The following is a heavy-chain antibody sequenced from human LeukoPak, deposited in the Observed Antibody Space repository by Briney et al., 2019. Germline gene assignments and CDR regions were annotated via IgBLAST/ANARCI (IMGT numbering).Heavy chain of an antibody. V-gene: IGHV3-33*06. CDR3: AKDAQRGFDYSNSLES. D-gene: IGHD4-11*01. J-gene: IGHJ5*01. CDR2: IWSDGTEK. Sequence: GGSLTLSCAASGFTYSHYGMHWVRQVPGKGLEWVAVIWSDGTEKYYGDAVKGRFTISRDNSMKTLYLQMNSLRGDDTAVYYGAKDAQRGFDYSNSLESWGQGTLVTVSS. CDR1: GFTYSHYG.